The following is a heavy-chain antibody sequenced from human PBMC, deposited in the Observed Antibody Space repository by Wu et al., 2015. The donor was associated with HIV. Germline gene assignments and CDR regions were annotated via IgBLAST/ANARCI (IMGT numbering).Heavy chain of an antibody. V-gene: IGHV1-2*02. D-gene: IGHD5-18*01. CDR3: ARQYSYGLSDYYYYMDV. Sequence: QVQLVQSGAEVKKPGASVKVSCKASGYTFTGYYMHWVRQAPGQGLEWMGWINPNSGGTNYAQKFQGRVTMTRDTSISTAYMELSRLRSDDTAVYYCARQYSYGLSDYYYYMDVWGKGTTVTVSS. CDR1: GYTFTGYY. J-gene: IGHJ6*03. CDR2: INPNSGGT.